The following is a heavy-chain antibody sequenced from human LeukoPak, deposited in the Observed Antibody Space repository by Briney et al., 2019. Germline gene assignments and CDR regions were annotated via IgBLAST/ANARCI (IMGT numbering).Heavy chain of an antibody. J-gene: IGHJ4*02. D-gene: IGHD3-16*02. CDR1: GFTFSSYA. CDR2: ISGSGGST. Sequence: GGSLRLSCAASGFTFSSYAMSWVRQAPRKGLEWVSAISGSGGSTYYADSVKGRFTISRDNSKNTLYLQMNSLRAEDTAVYYCAKVGGSYRYTWFCDYWGQGTLVTVSS. CDR3: AKVGGSYRYTWFCDY. V-gene: IGHV3-23*01.